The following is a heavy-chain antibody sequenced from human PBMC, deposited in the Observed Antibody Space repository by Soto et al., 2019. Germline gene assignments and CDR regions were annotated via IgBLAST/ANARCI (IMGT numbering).Heavy chain of an antibody. CDR1: GYTFASYA. V-gene: IGHV1-18*01. CDR3: ARGYSGYENFDN. CDR2: ISAYNGNT. D-gene: IGHD5-12*01. Sequence: ASVKVSCKASGYTFASYAISWMRQAPGQGLEWMGWISAYNGNTNYAQKLQGRVTMTRDTSTSTVYMELSSLRSEDTAVYYCARGYSGYENFDNWGQGTLVTVSS. J-gene: IGHJ4*02.